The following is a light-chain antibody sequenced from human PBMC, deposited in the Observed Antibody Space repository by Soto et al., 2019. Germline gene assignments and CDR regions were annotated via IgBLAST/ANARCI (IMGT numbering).Light chain of an antibody. J-gene: IGLJ2*01. CDR2: DVT. CDR1: SSDVGGSNY. V-gene: IGLV2-11*01. CDR3: CSYAGSYTLI. Sequence: QSALTQPRSVSGSTGQSVTISCTGTSSDVGGSNYVSWHQHHPGKAPKLMIYDVTKRPSGVPDRFSGSKSGNAASLTISGLQAEDEADYYCCSYAGSYTLIFGGGTKLTVL.